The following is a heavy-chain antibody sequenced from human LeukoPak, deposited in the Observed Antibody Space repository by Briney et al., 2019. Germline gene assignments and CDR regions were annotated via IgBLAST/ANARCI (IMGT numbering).Heavy chain of an antibody. J-gene: IGHJ4*02. V-gene: IGHV3-30*18. D-gene: IGHD2-2*01. CDR2: ISNDGSNE. CDR3: AKLGSVVPAANLDY. Sequence: QPGGSLRLSCEASGLTFSTYGMHWVRQTPGKGLEWVAVISNDGSNEKYAESVKGRFTISRDDSNNTLFLQMNSLRAEDTAVYYCAKLGSVVPAANLDYWGQGTLVTVSS. CDR1: GLTFSTYG.